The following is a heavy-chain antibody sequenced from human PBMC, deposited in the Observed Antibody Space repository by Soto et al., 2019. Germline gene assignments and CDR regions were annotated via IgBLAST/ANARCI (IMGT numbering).Heavy chain of an antibody. V-gene: IGHV5-10-1*01. CDR3: ARTPIFGVVIIGQKSGLFDP. CDR2: IDPSDSYT. Sequence: PGESLKISCKGSGYSFTSYWISWVHQMPGKGLEWMGRIDPSDSYTNYSPSFQGHVTISADKSISTAYLQWSSLKASDTAMYYCARTPIFGVVIIGQKSGLFDPWGQGTLVTVSS. D-gene: IGHD3-3*01. J-gene: IGHJ5*02. CDR1: GYSFTSYW.